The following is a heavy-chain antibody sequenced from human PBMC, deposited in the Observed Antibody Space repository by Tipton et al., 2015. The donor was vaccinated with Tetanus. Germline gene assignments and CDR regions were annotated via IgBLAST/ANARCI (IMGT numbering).Heavy chain of an antibody. D-gene: IGHD3-10*01. CDR1: GGSISSSSYY. J-gene: IGHJ5*02. CDR3: ARREGSGAEVSS. CDR2: IYYSGST. V-gene: IGHV4-39*01. Sequence: TLSLTCTVSGGSISSSSYYWGWIRQPPGKGLEWIGSIYYSGSTYYNPSLKSRVTISVDTSKNQFSLKLSSVTAADTAVYYCARREGSGAEVSSWGQGTLVTVSS.